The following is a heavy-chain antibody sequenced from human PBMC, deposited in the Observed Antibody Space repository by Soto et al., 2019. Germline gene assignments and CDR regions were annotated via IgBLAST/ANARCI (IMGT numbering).Heavy chain of an antibody. Sequence: QVQLQESGPGLVKASQTLSLACTVSGGSIDTSDYYWSWIRQQPGKGLEWIGYIFHSGDTYYNPSLTSRLAFSVDTSKNQFSLRLTSVTVADTGMYFCARHPRITRGWHFDLWGRGTLVTVSS. CDR1: GGSIDTSDYY. J-gene: IGHJ2*01. CDR3: ARHPRITRGWHFDL. D-gene: IGHD1-20*01. V-gene: IGHV4-31*02. CDR2: IFHSGDT.